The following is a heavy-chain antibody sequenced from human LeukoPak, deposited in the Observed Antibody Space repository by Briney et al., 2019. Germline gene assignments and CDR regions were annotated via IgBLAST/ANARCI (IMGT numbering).Heavy chain of an antibody. CDR3: AGTFGLRYFDWSTPRDWFDP. CDR1: GGSISSYY. Sequence: PSESLSLTCTVSGGSISSYYWSWIRPPPGKGLEWIGYIYYSGSTNYNPSLKSRVTISVDTSKNQFSLKLSSVTAADTAVYYCAGTFGLRYFDWSTPRDWFDPWGQGTLVTVSS. J-gene: IGHJ5*02. D-gene: IGHD3-9*01. V-gene: IGHV4-59*01. CDR2: IYYSGST.